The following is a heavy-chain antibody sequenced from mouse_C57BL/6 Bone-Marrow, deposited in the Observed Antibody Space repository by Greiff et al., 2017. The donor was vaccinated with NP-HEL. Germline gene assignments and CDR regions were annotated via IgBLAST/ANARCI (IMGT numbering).Heavy chain of an antibody. D-gene: IGHD1-1*01. CDR3: ARHGDYFGSSYGYFDV. CDR1: GYTFTEYT. CDR2: FYPGSGSI. Sequence: VQLQQSGAELVKPGASVKLSCKASGYTFTEYTIHWVKQRSGQGLEWIGWFYPGSGSIKYNEKFKDKATLTAANSSSTVYMDLSRLTSEDSAVYFCARHGDYFGSSYGYFDVWGTGTTVTVSS. V-gene: IGHV1-62-2*01. J-gene: IGHJ1*03.